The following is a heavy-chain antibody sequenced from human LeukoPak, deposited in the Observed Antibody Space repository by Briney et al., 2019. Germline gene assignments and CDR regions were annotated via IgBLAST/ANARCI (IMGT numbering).Heavy chain of an antibody. CDR3: ARNPEDYYYYYMDV. CDR1: GFTFSSYW. V-gene: IGHV3-74*01. J-gene: IGHJ6*03. Sequence: GGSLRLSCAASGFTFSSYWMHWVRHAPGKGLVWVSRINSDGSSTSYADSVKGRFTISRDNAKNTLYLQMNSLRAEDTAVYYCARNPEDYYYYYMDVWGKGTTVTVSS. CDR2: INSDGSST.